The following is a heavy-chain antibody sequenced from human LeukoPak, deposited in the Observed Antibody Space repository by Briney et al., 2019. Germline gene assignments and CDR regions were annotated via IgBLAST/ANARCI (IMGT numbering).Heavy chain of an antibody. CDR1: GFISSNYW. D-gene: IGHD2-2*01. V-gene: IGHV3-7*01. Sequence: PGGSLRLSCAASGFISSNYWMTWVRQAPGKGLDWVANINQDGSEKYYVDSVKGRFTISRDNAKNSLYLQMNSLRAEDTAVYYCARPRGCGSSRCNNFDYWGQGTLVTVSS. J-gene: IGHJ4*02. CDR2: INQDGSEK. CDR3: ARPRGCGSSRCNNFDY.